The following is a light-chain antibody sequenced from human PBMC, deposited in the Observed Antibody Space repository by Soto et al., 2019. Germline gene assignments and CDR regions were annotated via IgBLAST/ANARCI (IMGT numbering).Light chain of an antibody. CDR1: QSVSSY. CDR3: QQRSNWPPT. J-gene: IGKJ1*01. V-gene: IGKV3-11*01. CDR2: DAS. Sequence: EDVLAQSHAPLSLSPGETATLSCRASQSVSSYLAWYQQKPGQAPRLLIYDASNRATGIPARFSGSGSGTDFTLTISCLEPEDFAVYYCQQRSNWPPTFGQGTKVDI.